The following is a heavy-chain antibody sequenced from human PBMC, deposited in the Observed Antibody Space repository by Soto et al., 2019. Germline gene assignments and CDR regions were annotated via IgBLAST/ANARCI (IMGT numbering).Heavy chain of an antibody. CDR1: GGSINSYY. Sequence: QVQLQESGPGLVKPSETLSLTCTVSGGSINSYYWSWIRQPPGKGLEWIGYIYYSGSTNSNPSLKSRATISVDTSKNQFTLKLGSVTAADTAVYYCARVPWQWLGGYAFDIWGQGTMVTVSS. J-gene: IGHJ3*02. V-gene: IGHV4-59*01. D-gene: IGHD6-19*01. CDR2: IYYSGST. CDR3: ARVPWQWLGGYAFDI.